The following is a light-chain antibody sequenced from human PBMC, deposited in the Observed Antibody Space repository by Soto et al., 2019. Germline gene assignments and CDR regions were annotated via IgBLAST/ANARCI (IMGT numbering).Light chain of an antibody. CDR3: HQRSNWPRT. V-gene: IGKV3D-20*02. J-gene: IGKJ1*01. CDR1: HTISSSY. CDR2: GIS. Sequence: EIVLTQSPGTLSLSPGERATLSFSASHTISSSYLAWYQQKPGQAPRLLMYGISRRATGIPDRFSGSGSGTDFTLTISSLEPEDFAVYYCHQRSNWPRTFGQGTKVDIK.